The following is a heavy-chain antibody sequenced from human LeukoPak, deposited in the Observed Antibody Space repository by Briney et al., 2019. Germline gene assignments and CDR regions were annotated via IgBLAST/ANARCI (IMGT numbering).Heavy chain of an antibody. CDR1: GFDFSSYA. V-gene: IGHV3-23*01. CDR3: AKEGSGSSPRSDY. CDR2: IESDTTT. J-gene: IGHJ4*02. D-gene: IGHD1-26*01. Sequence: GGSLRLSCEASGFDFSSYALTWVRQAPGEGLEWVSTIESDTTTNYADSVKGRFFISRDNSKNTRYLQMTSLRAEDTAVYYCAKEGSGSSPRSDYWGQGTLVTVSS.